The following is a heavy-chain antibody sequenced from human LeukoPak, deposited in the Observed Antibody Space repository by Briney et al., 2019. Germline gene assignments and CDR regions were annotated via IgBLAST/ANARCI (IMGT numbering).Heavy chain of an antibody. CDR2: IHNSRGT. J-gene: IGHJ4*02. D-gene: IGHD4-23*01. V-gene: IGHV4-30-4*01. Sequence: SETLSLTCTVSGASITSDIFYWNWIRQSPGKGLEWIGAIHNSRGTSYNPSLESRLTISVDPSENKFFLKMTSVTDADTTTYYCGKVGGNTNSWGQGTLVTVSS. CDR1: GASITSDIFY. CDR3: GKVGGNTNS.